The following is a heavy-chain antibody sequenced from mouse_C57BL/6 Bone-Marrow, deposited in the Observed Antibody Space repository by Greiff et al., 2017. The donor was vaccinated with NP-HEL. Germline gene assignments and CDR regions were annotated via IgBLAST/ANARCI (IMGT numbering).Heavy chain of an antibody. V-gene: IGHV1-82*01. D-gene: IGHD3-3*01. J-gene: IGHJ3*01. CDR1: GYAFSSSW. CDR2: IYPGDGDT. Sequence: VQLQQSGPELVKPGASVKISCKASGYAFSSSWMNWVKQRPGKGLEWIGRIYPGDGDTNYNGKFKGKATLTADKSSSTAYMQLRSLTSEDSAVYFCARGRGRGTWFAYWGQGTLVTVSA. CDR3: ARGRGRGTWFAY.